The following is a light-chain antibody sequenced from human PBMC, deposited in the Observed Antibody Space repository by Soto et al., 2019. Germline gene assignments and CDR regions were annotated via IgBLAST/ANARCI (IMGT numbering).Light chain of an antibody. Sequence: QSVLTQPPSASGSPGQSVTISCTGTSSDIGTYNYVSWYQQHPGKAPKLMIKEVSKRPSGVPDRFSGSKSGNTASLIVSGLQAEDEADYYCSSYAGSNDRWVFGGGTQLTVL. CDR1: SSDIGTYNY. CDR3: SSYAGSNDRWV. CDR2: EVS. V-gene: IGLV2-8*01. J-gene: IGLJ3*02.